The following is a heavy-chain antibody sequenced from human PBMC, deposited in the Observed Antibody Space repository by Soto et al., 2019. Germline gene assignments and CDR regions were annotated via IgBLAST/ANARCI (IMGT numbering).Heavy chain of an antibody. J-gene: IGHJ6*02. Sequence: QVQLVQSGAEVKKPGSSVKVSCKTSGVSFNNNGIGWVRQAPGHGLEWMGGVSPPFRTSNYARKFQGRIPIPADASTGTVNMELSSLTSEDTAQYYCARVLYYGSGSYSPYGMDVWGQGTTVTVSS. CDR1: GVSFNNNG. CDR3: ARVLYYGSGSYSPYGMDV. D-gene: IGHD3-10*01. V-gene: IGHV1-69*01. CDR2: VSPPFRTS.